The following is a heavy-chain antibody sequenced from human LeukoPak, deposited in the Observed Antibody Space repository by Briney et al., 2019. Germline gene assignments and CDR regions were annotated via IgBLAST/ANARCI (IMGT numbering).Heavy chain of an antibody. CDR3: ASPKSNWNFFSGDY. Sequence: GGSLRLSCAASGFTFSSYAMTWVRQAPGKGLEWVSGIIGSGGSTYYADSVKGRFTISRDNAKNSLYLQMNSLRAEDTAVYYCASPKSNWNFFSGDYWGQGTLVTVSS. CDR2: IIGSGGST. J-gene: IGHJ4*02. D-gene: IGHD1-7*01. V-gene: IGHV3-23*01. CDR1: GFTFSSYA.